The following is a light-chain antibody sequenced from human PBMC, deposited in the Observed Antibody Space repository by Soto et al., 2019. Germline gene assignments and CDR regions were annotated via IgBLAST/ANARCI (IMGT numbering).Light chain of an antibody. Sequence: DIQMTQSPSSLSASVGDRVTITCQASDDISNYLNWYQQKPGKAPKVLIYDASHLESGVPSRFSGGGSGKEFTFTISSLQAEDIATYYGQQYANLPLTFGPGTKVDIK. CDR1: DDISNY. CDR2: DAS. V-gene: IGKV1-33*01. J-gene: IGKJ3*01. CDR3: QQYANLPLT.